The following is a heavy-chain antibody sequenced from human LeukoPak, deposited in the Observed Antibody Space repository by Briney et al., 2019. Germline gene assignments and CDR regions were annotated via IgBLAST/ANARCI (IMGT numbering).Heavy chain of an antibody. Sequence: GGSLRLPCAASGFTFSSYAMHWVRQAPGKGLEYVSAISSNGGSTYYANSVKGRFTISRDNSKNTLYLQMGSLRAEDMAVYYCARKRVGGYAFDIWGQGTMVTVSS. J-gene: IGHJ3*02. D-gene: IGHD3-10*01. V-gene: IGHV3-64*01. CDR2: ISSNGGST. CDR1: GFTFSSYA. CDR3: ARKRVGGYAFDI.